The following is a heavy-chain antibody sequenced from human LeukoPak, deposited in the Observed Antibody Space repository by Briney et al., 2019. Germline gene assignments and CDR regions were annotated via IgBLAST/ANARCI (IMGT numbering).Heavy chain of an antibody. Sequence: ASVKVSCKASGYTFTSYGISWVRQAPGQGLEWRGWISAYNDNTNYAQKLQGRVTMTTDTSTSTAYMELRSLRSDDTAVYYCARDVGGYCSSTSCYRFDYWGQGTLVTVSS. CDR2: ISAYNDNT. CDR1: GYTFTSYG. D-gene: IGHD2-2*01. J-gene: IGHJ4*02. V-gene: IGHV1-18*01. CDR3: ARDVGGYCSSTSCYRFDY.